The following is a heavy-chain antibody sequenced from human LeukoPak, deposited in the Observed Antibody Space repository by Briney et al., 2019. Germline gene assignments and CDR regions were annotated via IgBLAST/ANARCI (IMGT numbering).Heavy chain of an antibody. V-gene: IGHV4-61*02. CDR2: MYTSGTE. J-gene: IGHJ4*02. D-gene: IGHD3-10*01. Sequence: PSQTLSLTCTVSGGSFDSGTYYWGWVRQPPGKGLEWIGRMYTSGTENYNPPLKSRASISLDPSKSQFSLTLFSVTAADTAVYYCATGGRLRGVTDWGQGTLVTVSS. CDR1: GGSFDSGTYY. CDR3: ATGGRLRGVTD.